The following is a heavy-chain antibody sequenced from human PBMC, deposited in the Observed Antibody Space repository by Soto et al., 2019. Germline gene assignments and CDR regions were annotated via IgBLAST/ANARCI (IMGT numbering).Heavy chain of an antibody. CDR2: IKPDGSEK. D-gene: IGHD1-26*01. CDR3: ARAANSGSSY. Sequence: WGSLRLSCAASGFTFNNYWMYWVRQAPGKGLEWVANIKPDGSEKKYVDSVKGRFTISRDNAKNSVSLQMDSLRVEDTAVYYCARAANSGSSYWGQGTLVTVSS. CDR1: GFTFNNYW. V-gene: IGHV3-7*01. J-gene: IGHJ4*02.